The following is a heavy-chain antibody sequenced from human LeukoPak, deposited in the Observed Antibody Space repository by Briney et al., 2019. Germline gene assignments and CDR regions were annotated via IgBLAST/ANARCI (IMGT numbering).Heavy chain of an antibody. CDR3: ARVAARLLYYYYMDV. V-gene: IGHV1-69*05. CDR2: IIPIFGTA. Sequence: SVKVSCKASGGTFSSYAISWVRQAPGQGLEWMGRIIPIFGTANYAQKFQGRVTITTDESTSTAYMELSSLGSEDTAVYYCARVAARLLYYYYMDVWGKGTTVTVSS. J-gene: IGHJ6*03. CDR1: GGTFSSYA. D-gene: IGHD6-6*01.